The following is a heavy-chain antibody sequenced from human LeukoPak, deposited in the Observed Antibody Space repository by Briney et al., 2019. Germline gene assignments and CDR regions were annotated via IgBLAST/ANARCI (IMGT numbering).Heavy chain of an antibody. V-gene: IGHV1-2*04. J-gene: IGHJ5*02. CDR2: INPNSGGT. CDR1: GYTFTCYY. CDR3: ARDLFGDGWFDP. D-gene: IGHD3-10*02. Sequence: SVKVSGKASGYTFTCYYMHWVRQAPGQGVEGMGWINPNSGGTNYAQKFQGCVTMTRDTSISTAYMELSRLRSDDTAVYYCARDLFGDGWFDPWGQGTLVTVSS.